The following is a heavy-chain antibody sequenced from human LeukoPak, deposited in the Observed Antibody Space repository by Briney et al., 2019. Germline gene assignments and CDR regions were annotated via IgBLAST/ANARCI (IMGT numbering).Heavy chain of an antibody. CDR3: ATPVRVKRTLTCDY. V-gene: IGHV3-23*01. D-gene: IGHD1-14*01. CDR2: ISGSGGST. CDR1: GFTFSSYG. J-gene: IGHJ4*02. Sequence: GGSLRLSCAASGFTFSSYGMSWVRQAPGKGLEWVSAISGSGGSTYYADSVKGRFTISRDNSKSTLYLQMNSLRAEDTAVYYCATPVRVKRTLTCDYWGQGTQVIVSS.